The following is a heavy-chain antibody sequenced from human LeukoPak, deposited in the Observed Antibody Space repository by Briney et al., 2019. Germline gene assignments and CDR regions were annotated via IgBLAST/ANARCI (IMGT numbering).Heavy chain of an antibody. Sequence: SETLSLTCTVSGGSISSYYWSWIRQPPGKGLEWIGYIYYSGSTNYNPSLKSRVTISVDTSKNQFSLKLSSVTAADTAVYYCARYSSSWYPYYFDYWDQGTLVTVSS. CDR2: IYYSGST. D-gene: IGHD6-13*01. V-gene: IGHV4-59*08. CDR3: ARYSSSWYPYYFDY. CDR1: GGSISSYY. J-gene: IGHJ4*02.